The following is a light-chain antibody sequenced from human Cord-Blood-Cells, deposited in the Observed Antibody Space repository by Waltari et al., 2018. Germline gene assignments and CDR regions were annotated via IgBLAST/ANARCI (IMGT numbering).Light chain of an antibody. CDR3: CSYAGSSTVV. CDR1: SSDVGRYNL. Sequence: QSALTQPASVSGSPGQSITISCTGTSSDVGRYNLVSWYQQHPGKAHKLMIYEGSKRPSGVSNRFSGSKSGNTASLTISGLQAEDEADYYCCSYAGSSTVVFGGGTKLTVL. CDR2: EGS. J-gene: IGLJ2*01. V-gene: IGLV2-23*01.